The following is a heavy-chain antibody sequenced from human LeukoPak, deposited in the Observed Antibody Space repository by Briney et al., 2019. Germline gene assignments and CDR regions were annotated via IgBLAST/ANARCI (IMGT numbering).Heavy chain of an antibody. Sequence: GGSLRLSCAASGFTFSSYSVNWVRRAPGKGLEWVSSISSSSSYIYYADSVKGRFTISRDNAKNSLYLQMNSLRAEDTAVYYCARFVPNYYDSSGYYLNDAFDIWGQGTMVTVSS. CDR1: GFTFSSYS. J-gene: IGHJ3*02. D-gene: IGHD3-22*01. V-gene: IGHV3-21*01. CDR3: ARFVPNYYDSSGYYLNDAFDI. CDR2: ISSSSSYI.